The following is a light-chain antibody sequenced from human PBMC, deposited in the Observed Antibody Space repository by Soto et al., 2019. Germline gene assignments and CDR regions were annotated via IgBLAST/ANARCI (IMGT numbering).Light chain of an antibody. CDR1: QSVLYSSNTKNY. CDR2: WAS. CDR3: QQYYSAPWT. V-gene: IGKV4-1*01. Sequence: DIVMTQSPDSLAVSLGERATINCKSSQSVLYSSNTKNYLAWYQQKPRQPPKLLIYWASTRESGVPDRFSGSGSGTDFTLTITSLQAEDVAVYYCQQYYSAPWTFGQGTKVEIK. J-gene: IGKJ1*01.